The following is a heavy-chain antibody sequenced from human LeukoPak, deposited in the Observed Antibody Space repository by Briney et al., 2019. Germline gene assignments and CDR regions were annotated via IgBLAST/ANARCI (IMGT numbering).Heavy chain of an antibody. J-gene: IGHJ3*02. CDR3: AREAYYDSSGYSHDAFDI. Sequence: SETLSLTCTVSGGSISSYNWRWIRQPPGKGLEWFGYIYYSGSTNYNPSLKSRVTISVGTSKNQYSLKLSSVTAADTAVYYCAREAYYDSSGYSHDAFDIWGQGTMVTVSS. V-gene: IGHV4-59*01. CDR1: GGSISSYN. CDR2: IYYSGST. D-gene: IGHD3-22*01.